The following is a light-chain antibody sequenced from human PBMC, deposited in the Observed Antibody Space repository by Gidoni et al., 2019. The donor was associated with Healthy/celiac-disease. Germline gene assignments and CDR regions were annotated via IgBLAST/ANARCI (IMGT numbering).Light chain of an antibody. Sequence: QPALTQPASVSGSPGQLTTISCTGTSSVGGGYNYVSWYQQHPGKAPKLMIYDVSNRPSGVSNRFSGSRSGNTASLTIAGLQAEDEADYYCSSYTSSSTLYYVFGTGTKVTVL. J-gene: IGLJ1*01. CDR3: SSYTSSSTLYYV. CDR1: SSVGGGYNY. CDR2: DVS. V-gene: IGLV2-14*01.